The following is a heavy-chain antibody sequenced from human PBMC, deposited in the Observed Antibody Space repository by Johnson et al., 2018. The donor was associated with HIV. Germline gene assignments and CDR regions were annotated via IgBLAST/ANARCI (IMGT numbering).Heavy chain of an antibody. Sequence: VQLVESGGGLVQPGGSLRLSCAASGFTFSLYAMIWVRQAPGKGLEWVSAINNSGGGTYSADSMKGRFTISRDNSKNTLYLQMNSLRAEDTAVYYCARDGPWLQSQRDAFDVWGRGTMVTVSS. CDR1: GFTFSLYA. CDR2: INNSGGGT. J-gene: IGHJ3*01. V-gene: IGHV3-23*04. CDR3: ARDGPWLQSQRDAFDV. D-gene: IGHD5-24*01.